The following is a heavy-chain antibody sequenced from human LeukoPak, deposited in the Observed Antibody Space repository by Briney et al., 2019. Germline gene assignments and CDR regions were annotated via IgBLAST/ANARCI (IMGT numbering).Heavy chain of an antibody. D-gene: IGHD3-22*01. CDR2: IIPIIGTA. J-gene: IGHJ4*02. V-gene: IGHV1-69*05. CDR1: GGTFSSYA. Sequence: SVKVSCXASGGTFSSYAISWVRQAPGQGLEWMGRIIPIIGTANYAQKFQGRVTITTDESTSTAYMELSSLRSEDTAVYYCARGSPAYYYDSSGYYFNSPFDYWGQGTLVTVSS. CDR3: ARGSPAYYYDSSGYYFNSPFDY.